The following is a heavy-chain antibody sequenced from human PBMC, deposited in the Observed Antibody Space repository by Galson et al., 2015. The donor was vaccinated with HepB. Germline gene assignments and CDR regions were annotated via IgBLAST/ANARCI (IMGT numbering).Heavy chain of an antibody. J-gene: IGHJ3*02. D-gene: IGHD3-22*01. CDR2: INHSGST. CDR1: GGSFSGYY. V-gene: IGHV4-34*01. Sequence: LSLTCAVYGGSFSGYYWSWIRQPPGKGLEWIGEINHSGSTNYNPSLKSRVTISVDTSKNQFSLKLSSVTAADTAVYYCARGGVPRTYYYDSSGPGAFDIWGQGTMVTVSS. CDR3: ARGGVPRTYYYDSSGPGAFDI.